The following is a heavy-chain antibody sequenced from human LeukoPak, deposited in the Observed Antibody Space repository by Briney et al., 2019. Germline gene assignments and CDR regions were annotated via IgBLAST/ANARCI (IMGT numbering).Heavy chain of an antibody. J-gene: IGHJ6*03. CDR3: ARDTYYYGSGRSMDV. V-gene: IGHV3-7*03. CDR1: GFTFSSYW. CDR2: IKQDGSEK. Sequence: PGGSLRLSCAASGFTFSSYWMSWVRQAPGKGLEWVANIKQDGSEKYYVDSVKGRFTISRDNAKNSLYLQMNSLRAEDTAVYYCARDTYYYGSGRSMDVWGKGTTVTVSS. D-gene: IGHD3-10*01.